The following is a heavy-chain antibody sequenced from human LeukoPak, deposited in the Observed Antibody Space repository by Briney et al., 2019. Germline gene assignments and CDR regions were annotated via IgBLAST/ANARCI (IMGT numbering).Heavy chain of an antibody. CDR2: IYPGDYDT. CDR3: SRLTLWSAFDI. CDR1: GYSFTSYW. Sequence: GESLKISCKGSGYSFTSYWIGWVRQMPGKGLEWMGIIYPGDYDTRSSPSFQGQVTISADKSISTAYLQWSSLKASDTALYYFSRLTLWSAFDIWGQGTMVTVSS. V-gene: IGHV5-51*01. J-gene: IGHJ3*02. D-gene: IGHD5-18*01.